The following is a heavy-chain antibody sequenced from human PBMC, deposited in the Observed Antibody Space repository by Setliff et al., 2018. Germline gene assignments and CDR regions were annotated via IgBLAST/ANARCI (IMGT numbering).Heavy chain of an antibody. V-gene: IGHV4-39*01. J-gene: IGHJ4*02. Sequence: ASETLSLTCTVSGASISGNTYYWGWIRQPPGKGLEWIGSIYYSGSTYYNPSLKSRVTISVDTSKNQFSLKLTSVTATDTAVYYCARHKGCINGVCYRYFDYWGQGTLVTVSS. CDR1: GASISGNTYY. D-gene: IGHD2-8*01. CDR2: IYYSGST. CDR3: ARHKGCINGVCYRYFDY.